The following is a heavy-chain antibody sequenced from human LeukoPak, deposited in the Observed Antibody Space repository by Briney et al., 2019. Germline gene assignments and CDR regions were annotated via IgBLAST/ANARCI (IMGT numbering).Heavy chain of an antibody. Sequence: ASVKVSCKASGYTFTSYGISWLRQAPGQGLEWMGWISTYNGHTNYAQKLQGRVTMTTDTSTSTAYMELRSLRSDDTAVYYCARDLTFGGDSGGDYEGGIDAFDIWGQGTMVTVSS. V-gene: IGHV1-18*01. CDR1: GYTFTSYG. J-gene: IGHJ3*02. CDR3: ARDLTFGGDSGGDYEGGIDAFDI. D-gene: IGHD2-21*01. CDR2: ISTYNGHT.